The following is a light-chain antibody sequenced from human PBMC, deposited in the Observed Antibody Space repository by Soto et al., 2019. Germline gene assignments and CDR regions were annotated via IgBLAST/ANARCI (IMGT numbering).Light chain of an antibody. J-gene: IGLJ1*01. V-gene: IGLV2-23*01. CDR1: SSDIGSYNL. CDR2: QGS. CDR3: CSFASRSTYL. Sequence: QSVLTQSASVSGSPGQSITISCTGTSSDIGSYNLVSWYQHHPGKAPKLIIYQGSMRPSGISTRFSGSKSGNTASLTISGLQAEDEADYYCCSFASRSTYLFGGGTKLTVL.